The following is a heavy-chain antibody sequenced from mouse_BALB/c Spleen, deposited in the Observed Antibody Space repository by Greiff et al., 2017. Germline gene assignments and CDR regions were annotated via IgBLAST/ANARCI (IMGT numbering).Heavy chain of an antibody. V-gene: IGHV5-9*03. J-gene: IGHJ4*01. CDR2: ISSGGGNT. CDR1: GFTFSSYN. CDR3: ARYTTTVVAGAMDY. Sequence: EVQGVESGGDLVKPGGSLKLSCAASGFTFSSYNMSWVRQTPEKRLEWVATISSGGGNTYYPDSVKGRFTISRDNAKNNLYLQMSSLRSEDTALYYCARYTTTVVAGAMDYWGQGTSVTVSS. D-gene: IGHD1-1*01.